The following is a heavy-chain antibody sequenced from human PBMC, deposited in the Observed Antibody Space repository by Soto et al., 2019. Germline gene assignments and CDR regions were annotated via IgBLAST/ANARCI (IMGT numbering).Heavy chain of an antibody. Sequence: PGGSLRLSCAASGFTFSNAWINWVRQAPGKGLEWVSAISGSGGSTYYADSVKGRFTISRDNSKNTLYLQMNSLRAEDTAVYYCAKDRKFPGPNWFDPWGQGTLVTVSS. CDR1: GFTFSNAW. V-gene: IGHV3-23*01. J-gene: IGHJ5*02. CDR2: ISGSGGST. CDR3: AKDRKFPGPNWFDP.